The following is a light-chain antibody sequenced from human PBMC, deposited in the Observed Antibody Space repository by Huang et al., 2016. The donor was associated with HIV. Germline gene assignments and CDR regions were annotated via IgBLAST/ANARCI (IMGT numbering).Light chain of an antibody. CDR1: QDISNY. V-gene: IGKV1-33*01. CDR3: QQYDNLLYT. CDR2: DAS. J-gene: IGKJ2*01. Sequence: DIQMTQSPSSLSASVGDRITITCRASQDISNYLNWYQQKPGKDPKLLIYDASNLKTGVPSRFSGSGSGIDFTFTISSLQPEDIATYYCQQYDNLLYTFGQGTKLEIK.